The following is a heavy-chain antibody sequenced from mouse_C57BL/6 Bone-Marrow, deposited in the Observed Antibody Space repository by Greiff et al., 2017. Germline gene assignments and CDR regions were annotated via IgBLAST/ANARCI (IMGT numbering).Heavy chain of an antibody. D-gene: IGHD2-3*01. Sequence: VQLQQPGAELVKPGASVKLSCKASGYTFTSYWMHWVKQRPGQGLEWIGMIHPNSGSTNYNEKFKSKATLTVDKSSRTSYMQLSSLTSGDSAVYYCARGYDGYYEGVDYWGQGTSGTVSS. CDR2: IHPNSGST. CDR3: ARGYDGYYEGVDY. CDR1: GYTFTSYW. J-gene: IGHJ4*01. V-gene: IGHV1-64*01.